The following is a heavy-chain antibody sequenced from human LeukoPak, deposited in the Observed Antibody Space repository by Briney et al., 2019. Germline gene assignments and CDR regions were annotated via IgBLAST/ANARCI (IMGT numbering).Heavy chain of an antibody. D-gene: IGHD3-10*01. CDR2: ISGYNGNT. Sequence: ASVKVSCKASGYSFSTYGISWVRQAPGQGLDWMGWISGYNGNTNYVQRLQGRVTMTTDTPTSTAYLELRSLTSDDTAVYYCARDIYYGSGTYYTYWGQGTLVTVSS. V-gene: IGHV1-18*01. CDR3: ARDIYYGSGTYYTY. CDR1: GYSFSTYG. J-gene: IGHJ4*02.